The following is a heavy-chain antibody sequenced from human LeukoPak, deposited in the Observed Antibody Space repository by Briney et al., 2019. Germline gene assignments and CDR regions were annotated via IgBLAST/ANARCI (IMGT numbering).Heavy chain of an antibody. J-gene: IGHJ5*02. CDR2: IYYSGST. CDR1: GGSISNSYY. V-gene: IGHV4-39*07. D-gene: IGHD3-22*01. Sequence: PSETLSLTCTVSGGSISNSYYWGWIRQPPGKGLEWIGSIYYSGSTYYNPSLKSRVTISVDTSKNQFSLKLSSVTAADTAVYYCARTKYYYDSSDYWFDPWGQGTLVTVSS. CDR3: ARTKYYYDSSDYWFDP.